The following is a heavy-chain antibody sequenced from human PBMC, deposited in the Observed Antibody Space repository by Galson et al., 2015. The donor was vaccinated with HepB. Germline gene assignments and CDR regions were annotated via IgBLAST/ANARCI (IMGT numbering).Heavy chain of an antibody. CDR3: ARVVSTGTHRGYFDY. CDR1: GLTFSIFD. J-gene: IGHJ4*02. Sequence: SLRLSCAASGLTFSIFDMHWARQAPGKGLEWVAVISSDGSKTYYGGSVKGRFTISRDNSKNTLELQMNSLRAEDTAVYFCARVVSTGTHRGYFDYWGQGTLVTVSS. V-gene: IGHV3-30*03. D-gene: IGHD1-1*01. CDR2: ISSDGSKT.